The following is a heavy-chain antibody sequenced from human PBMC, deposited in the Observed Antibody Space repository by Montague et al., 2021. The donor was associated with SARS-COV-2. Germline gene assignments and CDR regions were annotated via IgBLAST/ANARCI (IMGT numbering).Heavy chain of an antibody. CDR2: IYYSWST. D-gene: IGHD3-3*01. CDR1: GGSISSSSYY. V-gene: IGHV4-39*01. J-gene: IGHJ5*02. Sequence: LVKPTQTLTLTCTVSGGSISSSSYYWGWIRQPPGKGLEWIGSIYYSWSTYYNPSLKSRVTITVDTSKNQFSLKLSSVTAADTAVYYCARQSLYDFWTHDHNWFDPWGQGTLVTVSS. CDR3: ARQSLYDFWTHDHNWFDP.